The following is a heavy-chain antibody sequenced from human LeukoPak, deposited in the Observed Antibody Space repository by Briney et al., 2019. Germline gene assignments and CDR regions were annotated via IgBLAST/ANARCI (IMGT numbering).Heavy chain of an antibody. CDR3: AGDYYDSSGYFLGVY. V-gene: IGHV3-48*03. J-gene: IGHJ4*02. D-gene: IGHD3-22*01. Sequence: GGSLRLSCAASRFTFSSYDMNWVRQAPGKGLEWVSYISSSGSNTYYAASVKGRFTISRNNAKNSLYLQMNSLRAEDTAVYYCAGDYYDSSGYFLGVYWGQGTLVTVSS. CDR1: RFTFSSYD. CDR2: ISSSGSNT.